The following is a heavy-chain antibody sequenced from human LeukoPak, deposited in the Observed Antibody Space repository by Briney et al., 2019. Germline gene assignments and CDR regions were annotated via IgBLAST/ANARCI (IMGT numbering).Heavy chain of an antibody. D-gene: IGHD6-13*01. Sequence: SETLSLTCTVSGGSISCGSYYWSWIRQPAGKGLEWIGRIYTSGSTNYNPSLKSRVTISVDTSKNQFSLKLSSVTAADTAVYYCARKYSSSWYGPIDTWGQGTLVTVSS. V-gene: IGHV4-61*02. CDR2: IYTSGST. CDR3: ARKYSSSWYGPIDT. J-gene: IGHJ5*02. CDR1: GGSISCGSYY.